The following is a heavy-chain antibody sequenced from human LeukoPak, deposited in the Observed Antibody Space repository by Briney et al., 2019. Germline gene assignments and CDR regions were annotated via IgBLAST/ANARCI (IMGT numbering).Heavy chain of an antibody. CDR3: ARRMGATHFDY. CDR2: ISTYSGNT. J-gene: IGHJ4*02. Sequence: EASVKVSCKASGYTFTSYGISWVRQAPAQGLEWMGWISTYSGNTNYAQNLQGRVTMTSDTSTSTAYMELRSLRSDDTAVYYCARRMGATHFDYWGQGTLVTVSS. V-gene: IGHV1-18*01. CDR1: GYTFTSYG. D-gene: IGHD1-26*01.